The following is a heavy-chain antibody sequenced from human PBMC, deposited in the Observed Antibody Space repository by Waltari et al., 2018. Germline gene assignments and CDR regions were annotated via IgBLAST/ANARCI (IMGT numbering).Heavy chain of an antibody. Sequence: QVQLVQSGAEVKKPGSSVKVSCTASGGTFSSYAISWVRQAPGQGLEWMGGIIPILGIANYAQKSQGRVTMTEDTSTDTAYMELSSLRSEDTAVYYCATGFLWELLTWGQGTLVTVSS. CDR1: GGTFSSYA. CDR2: IIPILGIA. J-gene: IGHJ5*02. V-gene: IGHV1-69*10. CDR3: ATGFLWELLT. D-gene: IGHD1-26*01.